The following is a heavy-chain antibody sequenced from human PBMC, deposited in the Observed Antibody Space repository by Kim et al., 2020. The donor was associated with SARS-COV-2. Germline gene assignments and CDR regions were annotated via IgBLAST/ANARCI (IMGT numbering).Heavy chain of an antibody. CDR3: ARWGYSYGFIYYYGMDV. D-gene: IGHD5-18*01. V-gene: IGHV1-69*13. CDR1: GGTFSGYA. CDR2: IIPIFGTA. J-gene: IGHJ6*02. Sequence: SVKVSCKASGGTFSGYAISWVRQAPGQGLEWMGGIIPIFGTANYAQKFQGRVTITADESTSTAYMELSSLRSEDTAVYYCARWGYSYGFIYYYGMDVWGQGTTVTVSS.